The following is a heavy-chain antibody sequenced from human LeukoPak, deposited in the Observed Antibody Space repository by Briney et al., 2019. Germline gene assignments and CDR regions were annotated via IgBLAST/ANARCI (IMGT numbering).Heavy chain of an antibody. CDR1: GFTFSSYA. CDR2: IYHSGST. Sequence: LRLSCAASGFTFSSYAMSWIRQPPGKGLEWIGYIYHSGSTYYNPSLKSRVTISVDRSKNQFSLKLSSVTAADTAVYYCAREGIDCSSTSCYSHLYYDYWGQGTLVTVSS. J-gene: IGHJ4*02. D-gene: IGHD2-2*01. CDR3: AREGIDCSSTSCYSHLYYDY. V-gene: IGHV4-30-2*01.